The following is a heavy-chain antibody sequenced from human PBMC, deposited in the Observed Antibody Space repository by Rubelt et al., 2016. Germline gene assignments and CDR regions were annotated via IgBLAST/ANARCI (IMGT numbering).Heavy chain of an antibody. CDR1: GGSFSGYY. Sequence: QVQLQQWGAGLLKPSETLSLTCAVYGGSFSGYYWSWIRQPPGKGLEWIGEINHSGSTNYNPSLKSRVTTSGDTSRNQLSLKLSLVTAAETAVYYCAGGRRGSSSWLGRDYYGMDVWGQGTTVTVSS. D-gene: IGHD6-13*01. V-gene: IGHV4-34*01. CDR2: INHSGST. CDR3: AGGRRGSSSWLGRDYYGMDV. J-gene: IGHJ6*02.